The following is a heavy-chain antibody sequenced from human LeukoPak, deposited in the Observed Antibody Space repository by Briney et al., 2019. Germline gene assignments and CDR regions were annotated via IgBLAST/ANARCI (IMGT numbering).Heavy chain of an antibody. CDR1: GYSISSGYY. J-gene: IGHJ6*02. V-gene: IGHV4-38-2*02. CDR3: ARDHYYGDHDNYYYGMDV. Sequence: PSETLSLTCTVSGYSISSGYYWGWIRQPPGKGLEWIGSIYHSGSTYYNPSLKSRVTISVDTSKNQFSLKLSSVTAADTAVYYCARDHYYGDHDNYYYGMDVWGQGTTVTVSS. D-gene: IGHD4-17*01. CDR2: IYHSGST.